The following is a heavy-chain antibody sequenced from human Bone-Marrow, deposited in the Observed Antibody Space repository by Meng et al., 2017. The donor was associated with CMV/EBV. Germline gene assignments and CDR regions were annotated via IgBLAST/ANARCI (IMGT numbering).Heavy chain of an antibody. CDR2: IYTSGST. CDR3: ARETYYYDSSGYYYDY. CDR1: GSISSGSYY. D-gene: IGHD3-22*01. V-gene: IGHV4-61*02. Sequence: GSISSGSYYWSWIRQPAGKGLEWIGRIYTSGSTNYNPSLKSRVTISVDTSKNQFSLKLSSVTAADTAVYYCARETYYYDSSGYYYDYWGQGTLVTVSS. J-gene: IGHJ4*02.